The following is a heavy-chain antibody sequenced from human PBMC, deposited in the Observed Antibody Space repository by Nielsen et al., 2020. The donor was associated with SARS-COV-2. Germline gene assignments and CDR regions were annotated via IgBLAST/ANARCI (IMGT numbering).Heavy chain of an antibody. CDR2: INPRSGYT. CDR3: ARGHYYDSSGDV. CDR1: GNTFTSYH. V-gene: IGHV1-46*01. Sequence: ASVKVSCKASGNTFTSYHMHWVRQAPGQGLEWMGIINPRSGYTSYAQKFQGRVTMTRDTSTSTIYMELSSLRSEDTAVYYCARGHYYDSSGDVWGQGTTVTVSS. J-gene: IGHJ6*02. D-gene: IGHD3-22*01.